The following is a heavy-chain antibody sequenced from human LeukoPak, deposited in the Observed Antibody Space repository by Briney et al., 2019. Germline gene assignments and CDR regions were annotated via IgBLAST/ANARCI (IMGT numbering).Heavy chain of an antibody. CDR2: INHSGST. D-gene: IGHD3-22*01. V-gene: IGHV4-34*01. J-gene: IGHJ4*02. CDR3: ARASYSYDISGWVPFDY. CDR1: GGSFSGYY. Sequence: SETLSLTCAVYGGSFSGYYWSWIRQPPGKGLEWIGEINHSGSTNYNPSLKSRVTISGDTSENQFSLRLSSVTAADTAVYYCARASYSYDISGWVPFDYWGQGTLVTVSS.